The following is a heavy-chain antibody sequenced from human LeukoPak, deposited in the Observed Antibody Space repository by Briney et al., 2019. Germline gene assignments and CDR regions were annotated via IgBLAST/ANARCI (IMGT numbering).Heavy chain of an antibody. J-gene: IGHJ5*02. CDR2: IYYSGST. V-gene: IGHV4-59*01. Sequence: PSETLSLTCTVSGGSISSYYWSWIRQPPGKGLEWIGYIYYSGSTNYNPSLKSRVTISVDTSKIQFSLKLSSVTAADTAVYYCARESDYYDSSGYYSPWFDPGAREPWSPSPQ. D-gene: IGHD3-22*01. CDR3: ARESDYYDSSGYYSPWFDP. CDR1: GGSISSYY.